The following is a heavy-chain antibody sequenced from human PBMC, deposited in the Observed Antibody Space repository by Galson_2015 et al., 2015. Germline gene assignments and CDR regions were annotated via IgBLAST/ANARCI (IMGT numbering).Heavy chain of an antibody. CDR3: AKSPSGNRYALLHS. V-gene: IGHV3-23*01. CDR1: GLTFNNYA. Sequence: SLRLSCAASGLTFNNYAMTWVRQAPGEGLEWVSSISGSGNITYNAVSVKGRFTISRDDSKNTLYLQMSSLRAEDTAVYFCAKSPSGNRYALLHSWGQAPLITVSS. D-gene: IGHD1-26*01. J-gene: IGHJ4*02. CDR2: ISGSGNIT.